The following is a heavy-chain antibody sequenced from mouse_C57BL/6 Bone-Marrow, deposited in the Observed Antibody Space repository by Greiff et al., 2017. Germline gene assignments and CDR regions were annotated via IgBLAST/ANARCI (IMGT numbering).Heavy chain of an antibody. Sequence: QVQLKQSGAELVRPGTSVKMSCKASGYTFTNYWIGWAKQRPGHGLEWIGDIYPGGGYTNYNEKFKGKATLTADKSSSTAYMQFSSLTSEDSAIYYCARLDYYGSSYCYWGQGTTLTVSS. V-gene: IGHV1-63*01. CDR3: ARLDYYGSSYCY. J-gene: IGHJ2*01. CDR2: IYPGGGYT. D-gene: IGHD1-1*01. CDR1: GYTFTNYW.